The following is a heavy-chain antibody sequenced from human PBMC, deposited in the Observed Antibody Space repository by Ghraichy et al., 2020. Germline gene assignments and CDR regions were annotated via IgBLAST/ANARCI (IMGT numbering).Heavy chain of an antibody. CDR1: GFTFSSYW. CDR3: AREGSGSGYYYDGHY. D-gene: IGHD3-22*01. CDR2: IKQDGSEK. V-gene: IGHV3-7*01. J-gene: IGHJ4*02. Sequence: GGSLRLSCAASGFTFSSYWMSWVRQAPGKGLEWVANIKQDGSEKYYVDSVKGRFTISRDNAKNSLYLQMNSLRAEDTAVYYCAREGSGSGYYYDGHYWGQGTLVNV.